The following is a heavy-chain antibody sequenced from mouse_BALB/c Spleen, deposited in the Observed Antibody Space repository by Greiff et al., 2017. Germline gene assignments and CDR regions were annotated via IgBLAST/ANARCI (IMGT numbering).Heavy chain of an antibody. CDR2: IDPENGAT. CDR1: GFNIKDYY. D-gene: IGHD2-2*01. CDR3: SCLLWLRGAMDD. Sequence: VQLQQSGAELVRSGASVKLSCTASGFNIKDYYMHWVKQRPEQGLEWIGWIDPENGATEYAPKFPGKATMTADTSSNTAYLQLSSLTAEDTAVYYCSCLLWLRGAMDDWGQGTSVTVSS. V-gene: IGHV14-4*02. J-gene: IGHJ4*01.